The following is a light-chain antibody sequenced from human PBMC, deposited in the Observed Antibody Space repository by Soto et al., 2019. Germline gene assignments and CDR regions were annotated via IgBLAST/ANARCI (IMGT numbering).Light chain of an antibody. Sequence: EIVMTQSPATLSVSPGERAALSCRASQSVSSNLAWYQQKPGQAPRLLISNASTRATGIPASFSGSGSGTDFTLTISSLQSEDFGVYYCQQYNSWPLTFGGGTKVDI. CDR2: NAS. CDR1: QSVSSN. CDR3: QQYNSWPLT. V-gene: IGKV3D-15*01. J-gene: IGKJ4*01.